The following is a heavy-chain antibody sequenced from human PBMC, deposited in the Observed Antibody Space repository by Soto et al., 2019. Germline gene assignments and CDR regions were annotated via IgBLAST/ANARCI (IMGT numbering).Heavy chain of an antibody. J-gene: IGHJ4*02. D-gene: IGHD3-16*01. V-gene: IGHV4-39*01. CDR3: ARLSMITFGGVVKF. CDR2: VYYSGTT. Sequence: SETLSLNCTVSGGSISGSAFFWGWIRQPPGKGLEWIGSVYYSGTTYYNASLKSRVSISVDTSKNQFSLKLSSVTAADTALYYCARLSMITFGGVVKFWGQGALVTVSS. CDR1: GGSISGSAFF.